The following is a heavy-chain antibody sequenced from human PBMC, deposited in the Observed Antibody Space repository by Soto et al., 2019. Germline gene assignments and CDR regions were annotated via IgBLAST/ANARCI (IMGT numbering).Heavy chain of an antibody. D-gene: IGHD5-18*01. CDR2: ISYDGSNK. J-gene: IGHJ6*02. Sequence: QPGGSLRLSCAASGFTFSSYAMHWVRQAPGKGLEWVAVISYDGSNKYYADSVKGRFTISRDNSKNTLYLQMNSLRAEDTAVYYCARDRYGIPYYGMEVWGQGTTVTVS. CDR1: GFTFSSYA. CDR3: ARDRYGIPYYGMEV. V-gene: IGHV3-30-3*01.